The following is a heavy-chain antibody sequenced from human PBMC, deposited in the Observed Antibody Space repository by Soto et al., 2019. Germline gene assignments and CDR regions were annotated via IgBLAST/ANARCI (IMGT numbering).Heavy chain of an antibody. CDR3: ARGGYSNYYLRKFYFDS. Sequence: QVQLQESGPGLVKPSQTLSLTCTVSGGSISSEDYYWSWIRQAPGKGLEWIGYIYYTGITYYKTSLKSRITISVDTSKSQFSLRLYSVTAADTAVYYCARGGYSNYYLRKFYFDSWGQGNLVTVSS. J-gene: IGHJ4*02. D-gene: IGHD4-4*01. V-gene: IGHV4-30-4*01. CDR1: GGSISSEDYY. CDR2: IYYTGIT.